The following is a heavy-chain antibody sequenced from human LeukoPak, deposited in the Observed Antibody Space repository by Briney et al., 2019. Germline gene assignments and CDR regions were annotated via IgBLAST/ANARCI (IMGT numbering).Heavy chain of an antibody. CDR1: GGSVSSGSYY. D-gene: IGHD1-1*01. CDR2: IYYSGST. Sequence: KPSETLSLTCTVSGGSVSSGSYYWSWIRQPPGKGLEWIGYIYYSGSTNYNPSLKSRVTISVDTSKNQFSLKLSSVTAADTAVYYCARFLLDHGTFDYWGQGTLVTVSS. CDR3: ARFLLDHGTFDY. V-gene: IGHV4-61*01. J-gene: IGHJ4*02.